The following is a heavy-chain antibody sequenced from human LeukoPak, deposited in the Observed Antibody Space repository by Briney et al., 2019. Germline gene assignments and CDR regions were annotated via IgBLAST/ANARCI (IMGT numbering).Heavy chain of an antibody. V-gene: IGHV1-24*01. CDR2: FDSEDGET. J-gene: IGHJ4*02. D-gene: IGHD3-10*01. Sequence: GASVKVSCKVSGYTLTELSMHWVRQAPGKGLEWMGGFDSEDGETIYAQKFQGRVTMTEDTSTDTAYMGLSSLRSEDTAVYYCATYLRGSGSYYNVGFDYWSQGTLVTVSS. CDR1: GYTLTELS. CDR3: ATYLRGSGSYYNVGFDY.